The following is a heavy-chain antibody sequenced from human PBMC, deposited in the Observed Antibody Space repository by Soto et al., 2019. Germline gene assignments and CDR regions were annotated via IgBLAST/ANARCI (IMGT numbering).Heavy chain of an antibody. CDR1: GGSVSSSNW. J-gene: IGHJ4*02. CDR2: IYQSGRT. V-gene: IGHV4-4*02. CDR3: ATMYDNDSSAFLDY. D-gene: IGHD3-22*01. Sequence: QVQLQESGPGLVKPSGTLSLTCAVSGGSVSSSNWWSWVRQPPGKGLEWIGEIYQSGRTNYNPSLKSRVTIXVXHSXHQFSLNLKSLTAADTAVYYCATMYDNDSSAFLDYWGQGTLVTVSS.